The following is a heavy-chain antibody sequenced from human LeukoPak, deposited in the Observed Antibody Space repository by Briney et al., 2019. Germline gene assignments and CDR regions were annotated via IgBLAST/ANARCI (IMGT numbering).Heavy chain of an antibody. CDR3: ARDGFGAVWGTIDY. D-gene: IGHD3-10*01. Sequence: GGSLRLSCAASGFTFSSYSMNWVRQAPGKGLEWVSYISSSSSTIYYADSVKGRFTISRDNAKNSLYLQMNSLRAEDTAVYYCARDGFGAVWGTIDYWGQGTLVTVSS. J-gene: IGHJ4*02. V-gene: IGHV3-48*01. CDR2: ISSSSSTI. CDR1: GFTFSSYS.